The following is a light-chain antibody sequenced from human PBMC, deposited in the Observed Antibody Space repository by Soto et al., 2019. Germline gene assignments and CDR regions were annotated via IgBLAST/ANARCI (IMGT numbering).Light chain of an antibody. CDR2: GAS. V-gene: IGKV3-15*01. CDR3: QQYHNWPPRT. CDR1: QSVSSN. Sequence: EIVMTQSPATLSVSPRERVTLSCRASQSVSSNLAWYQQKPGQAPRLLIYGASTRATGIPARFSGGGSETEFTLTISSLQSEDFAVYYCQQYHNWPPRTFGQGTKVEIK. J-gene: IGKJ1*01.